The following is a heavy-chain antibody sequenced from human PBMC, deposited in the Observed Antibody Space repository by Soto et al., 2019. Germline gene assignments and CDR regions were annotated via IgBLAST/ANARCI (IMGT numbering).Heavy chain of an antibody. V-gene: IGHV4-31*03. CDR3: ARENLSSGYSAFDY. D-gene: IGHD3-22*01. J-gene: IGHJ4*02. Sequence: PSETLSLTCTVSGGSISSGGYYWSWIRQHPGKGLEWIGYIYYSGSTYYNPSLKSRVTISVDTSKNQFSLKLSSVTAADTAVYYCARENLSSGYSAFDYWGQGTLVTVSS. CDR2: IYYSGST. CDR1: GGSISSGGYY.